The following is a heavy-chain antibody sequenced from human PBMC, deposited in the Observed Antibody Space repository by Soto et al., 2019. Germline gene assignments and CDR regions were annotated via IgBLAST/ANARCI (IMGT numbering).Heavy chain of an antibody. D-gene: IGHD5-12*01. CDR3: ARYSGSVE. CDR1: VFTFSSYI. V-gene: IGHV3-48*02. CDR2: ISSSSSTI. Sequence: EVQLVESGGGLVQPGGSLRLSYAASVFTFSSYIMKWVRQAPGKGLEWVSYISSSSSTIYYADSVKGLLTISRDNAKNSLYLQMNSLRDEDKAVYYCARYSGSVERGQGTLVTVSS. J-gene: IGHJ4*02.